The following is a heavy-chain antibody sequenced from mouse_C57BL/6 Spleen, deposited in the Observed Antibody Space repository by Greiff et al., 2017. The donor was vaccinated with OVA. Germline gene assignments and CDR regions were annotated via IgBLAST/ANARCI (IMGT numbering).Heavy chain of an antibody. J-gene: IGHJ4*01. CDR1: GYTFTSYD. Sequence: QVQLQQSGPELVKPGASVKLSCKASGYTFTSYDINWVKQRPGQGLEWIGWIYPRDGSTKYNEKFKGKATLTVDTSSSTAYMELHSLTSEDSAVYFCARYDYDEGYYAMDYWGQGTSVTVSS. CDR2: IYPRDGST. V-gene: IGHV1-85*01. D-gene: IGHD2-4*01. CDR3: ARYDYDEGYYAMDY.